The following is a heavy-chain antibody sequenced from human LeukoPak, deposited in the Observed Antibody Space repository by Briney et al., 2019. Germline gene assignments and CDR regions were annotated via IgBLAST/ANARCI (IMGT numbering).Heavy chain of an antibody. CDR1: GFTFSNYW. D-gene: IGHD3-22*01. CDR2: IKQDGSAK. V-gene: IGHV3-7*01. CDR3: ARTRITMIVGLASRFDY. Sequence: GGSLRLSCAASGFTFSNYWMSWVRQAPGKGLEWVANIKQDGSAKNYIDSVKGRFTISRDNAKNSLYLQMNSLRAEDTAVYYCARTRITMIVGLASRFDYWGQGSLVTVSS. J-gene: IGHJ4*02.